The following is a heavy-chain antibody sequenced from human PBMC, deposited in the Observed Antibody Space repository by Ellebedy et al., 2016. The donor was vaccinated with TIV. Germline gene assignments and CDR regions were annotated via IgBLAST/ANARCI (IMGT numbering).Heavy chain of an antibody. CDR2: INPNSGGT. V-gene: IGHV1-2*02. Sequence: ASVKVSXXASGYTFTSYDINWVRQAPGQGLEWMGWINPNSGGTNYAQKFQGRVTMTRDTSISTAYMELSRLRSDDTAVYYCARLPRPYYDFWSGYYSDAFDIWGQGTMVTVSS. J-gene: IGHJ3*02. CDR3: ARLPRPYYDFWSGYYSDAFDI. D-gene: IGHD3-3*01. CDR1: GYTFTSYD.